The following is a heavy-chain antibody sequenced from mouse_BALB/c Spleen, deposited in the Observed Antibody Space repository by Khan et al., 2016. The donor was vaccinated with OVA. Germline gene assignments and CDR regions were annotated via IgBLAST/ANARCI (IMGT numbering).Heavy chain of an antibody. V-gene: IGHV1-84*02. Sequence: QVQLQQSGPELVKPGASVKISCKASGYTFTYYYMNWVKQKPGQGLEWIGWIYPGNDTTKYNEKFKDMATLTVDTSSTTAFMQLSSLTSEDTAVYFCARGGYYDNSLFDYWGQGTTLTVSS. CDR3: ARGGYYDNSLFDY. J-gene: IGHJ2*01. CDR2: IYPGNDTT. D-gene: IGHD2-4*01. CDR1: GYTFTYYY.